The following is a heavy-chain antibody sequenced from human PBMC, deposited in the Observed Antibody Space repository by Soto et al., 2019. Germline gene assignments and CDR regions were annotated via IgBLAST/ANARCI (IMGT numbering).Heavy chain of an antibody. Sequence: QVQLVESGGGVVQPGRSLRLSCAASGFTFSSYGMHWVRQAPGKGLEWVAVISYDGSNKYYADSVKGRFTISRDKSKNTLYLQMNSLRAEDTAVYYCAKGGGSYSDYWGQGTLVTVSS. CDR1: GFTFSSYG. V-gene: IGHV3-30*18. J-gene: IGHJ4*02. CDR3: AKGGGSYSDY. CDR2: ISYDGSNK. D-gene: IGHD1-26*01.